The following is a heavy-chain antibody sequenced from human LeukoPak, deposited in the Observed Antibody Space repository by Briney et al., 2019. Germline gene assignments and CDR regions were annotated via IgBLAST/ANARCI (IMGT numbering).Heavy chain of an antibody. CDR1: GYTFTSCY. CDR3: ARDPGYCSSTSCYPLYYFDY. CDR2: INPSGGST. D-gene: IGHD2-2*01. V-gene: IGHV1-46*01. Sequence: ASVKVSCKASGYTFTSCYMHWVRQAPGQGLEWMGIINPSGGSTSYAQKFQGRVTMTRDTSTSTVYMELSSLRSEDTAVYYCARDPGYCSSTSCYPLYYFDYWGQGTLVTVSS. J-gene: IGHJ4*02.